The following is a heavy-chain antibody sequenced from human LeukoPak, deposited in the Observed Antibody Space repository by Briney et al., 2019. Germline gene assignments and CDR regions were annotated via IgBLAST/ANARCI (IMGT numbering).Heavy chain of an antibody. CDR3: AKDRISVAAPYNWFDP. D-gene: IGHD6-19*01. J-gene: IGHJ5*02. Sequence: GGPLRLSCAASGFTFSNYAMSWVRQAPGKGLEWVSTVSGSGLSTYSADSVKGRFTISRDNSKNTLSLQMNSLRAEDTAVYYCAKDRISVAAPYNWFDPWGQGTLVTVSS. V-gene: IGHV3-23*01. CDR2: VSGSGLST. CDR1: GFTFSNYA.